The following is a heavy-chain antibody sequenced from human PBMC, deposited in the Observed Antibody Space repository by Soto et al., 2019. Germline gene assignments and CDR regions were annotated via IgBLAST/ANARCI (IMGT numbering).Heavy chain of an antibody. D-gene: IGHD5-12*01. CDR2: INPNSGGT. CDR3: ARVWVDSGYGCYGMDV. J-gene: IGHJ6*02. CDR1: GYTFTGYY. V-gene: IGHV1-2*04. Sequence: ASVKVSCKASGYTFTGYYMHWVRQAPGQGLEWMGWINPNSGGTNYAQKFQGWVTMTRDTSISTAYMELSRLRSDDTAVYYCARVWVDSGYGCYGMDVWGQGTTVTVSS.